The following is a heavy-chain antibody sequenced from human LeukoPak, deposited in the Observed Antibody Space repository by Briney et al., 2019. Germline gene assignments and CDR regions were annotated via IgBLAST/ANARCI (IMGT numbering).Heavy chain of an antibody. CDR1: GYSLTNYY. Sequence: ASVKVSCKAFGYSLTNYYVHWVRQAPGRGLEWMGEINPSGGSTSYAQKFQGRITVTRDTYTNTVYMDLSSLRSEDTATYYCARGAPTTRIGAGRFDYWGQGSLLTVAS. V-gene: IGHV1-46*01. D-gene: IGHD5-12*01. CDR2: INPSGGST. CDR3: ARGAPTTRIGAGRFDY. J-gene: IGHJ4*02.